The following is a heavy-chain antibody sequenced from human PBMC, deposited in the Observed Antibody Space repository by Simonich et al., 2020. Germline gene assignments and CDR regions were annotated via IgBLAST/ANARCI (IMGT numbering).Heavy chain of an antibody. CDR2: TKPHIGGT. V-gene: IGHV1-2*02. J-gene: IGHJ3*02. CDR1: GYTFNGYY. CDR3: ARVRFEAFDI. Sequence: QVQLVQSGAVVKKPGASVKVACKASGYTFNGYYMHWVRQAPVQGLEWMGWTKPHIGGTNYAKKFKGRVTMTRDTYISTAYMELSRLRSDDTAVYYCARVRFEAFDIWGQGTMVTVSS.